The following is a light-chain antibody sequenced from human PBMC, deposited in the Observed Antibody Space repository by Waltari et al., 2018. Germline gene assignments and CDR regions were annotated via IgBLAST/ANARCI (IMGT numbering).Light chain of an antibody. CDR1: PSVLYSSNNKNY. V-gene: IGKV4-1*01. CDR3: QQYYTTPRT. J-gene: IGKJ2*01. CDR2: WAS. Sequence: DIVMTQSPDSLAVSLGECATINCKYSPSVLYSSNNKNYLAWYQQKPGQPPKLLIYWASTRESGVPDRFSGSGSGTDFTLTISSLQAEDVAVYYCQQYYTTPRTFGQGTKLEIK.